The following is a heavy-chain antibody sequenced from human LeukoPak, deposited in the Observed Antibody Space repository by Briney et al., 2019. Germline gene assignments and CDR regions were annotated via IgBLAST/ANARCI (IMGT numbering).Heavy chain of an antibody. J-gene: IGHJ3*02. D-gene: IGHD3-3*01. CDR2: INGESTYK. CDR3: AGEAYYDFWSGYPKRAFDI. CDR1: GFSFSIPG. Sequence: GGSLRLSCTASGFSFSIPGMNWVRQAPGKGLEWVSSINGESTYKVYADSVKGRFTISRDNAKNSLYLQMDSLRAEDMAVYYCAGEAYYDFWSGYPKRAFDIWGQGTMVTVSS. V-gene: IGHV3-21*01.